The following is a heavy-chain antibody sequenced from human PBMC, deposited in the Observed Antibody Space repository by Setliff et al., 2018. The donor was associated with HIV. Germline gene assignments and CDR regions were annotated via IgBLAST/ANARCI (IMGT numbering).Heavy chain of an antibody. Sequence: PGVSLRLSCAGSGFIFSNYDMHWVRQAPGKGLEHVSAIHSNGGTTNYVNSVKGRFTISRDNSKNTLYLQMGSLRTEDMAVYYCAREDYTTGWPSFDYWGQGTLVTVSS. CDR3: AREDYTTGWPSFDY. CDR2: IHSNGGTT. V-gene: IGHV3-64*01. D-gene: IGHD6-19*01. CDR1: GFIFSNYD. J-gene: IGHJ4*02.